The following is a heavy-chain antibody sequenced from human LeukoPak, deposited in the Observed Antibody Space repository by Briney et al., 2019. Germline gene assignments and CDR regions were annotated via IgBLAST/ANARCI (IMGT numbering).Heavy chain of an antibody. Sequence: ASVKVSCKASGYTFTGYYMHWVRQAPGQGLEWMGWISAYNGNTNYAQKFQDRVTMTKDTSTTTAYMELSSLRSEDTAVYYCATQPFLVTTEDWFDPWGQGTLVTVSS. CDR2: ISAYNGNT. CDR3: ATQPFLVTTEDWFDP. D-gene: IGHD2-21*02. V-gene: IGHV1-18*04. J-gene: IGHJ5*02. CDR1: GYTFTGYY.